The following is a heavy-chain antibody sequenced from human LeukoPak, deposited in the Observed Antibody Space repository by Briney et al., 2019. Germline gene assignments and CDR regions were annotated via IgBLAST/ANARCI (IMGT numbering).Heavy chain of an antibody. D-gene: IGHD6-6*01. V-gene: IGHV4-31*03. CDR1: GDSSSSGYY. J-gene: IGHJ4*02. Sequence: SETLSLTCTVSGDSSSSGYYWGWIRQHPGKGLEWIGYIYNSGSTYYNPSLKSRVTISVDTSKNLFSLNLSSMTAADTAVYYCARVRHLVWGFFDQWGQGTLVTVSS. CDR3: ARVRHLVWGFFDQ. CDR2: IYNSGST.